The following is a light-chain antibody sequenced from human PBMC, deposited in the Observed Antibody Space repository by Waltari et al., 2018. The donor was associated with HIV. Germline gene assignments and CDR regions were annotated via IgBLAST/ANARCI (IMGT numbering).Light chain of an antibody. Sequence: SSELTQPPSVSVSPGQTARINCSGDRLSKQYTHWYQQRPGQSPLMVMYKDTERPSGIPERFSGSSSGTTVTLTISGVRAEDEADYFCQSADIGVLFGGGTKLTVL. J-gene: IGLJ2*01. V-gene: IGLV3-25*03. CDR2: KDT. CDR1: RLSKQY. CDR3: QSADIGVL.